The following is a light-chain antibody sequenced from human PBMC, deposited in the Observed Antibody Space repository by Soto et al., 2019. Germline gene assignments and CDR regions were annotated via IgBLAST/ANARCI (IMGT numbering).Light chain of an antibody. Sequence: EIVMTQSPATLSVSPGERATLSCRASQTVSSNLAWYQQKPGQAPRLLIYGASTRATGIPARFSGSGSGIGFPLHLRRLQSEDFGLYYCQQYSNWPLTFGQGTKVDIK. CDR2: GAS. J-gene: IGKJ1*01. V-gene: IGKV3-15*01. CDR1: QTVSSN. CDR3: QQYSNWPLT.